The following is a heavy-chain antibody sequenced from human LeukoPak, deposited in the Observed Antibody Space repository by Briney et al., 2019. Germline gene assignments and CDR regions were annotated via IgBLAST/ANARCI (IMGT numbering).Heavy chain of an antibody. CDR1: GFTFSSYS. CDR3: ARAESFKYYYDSSGYYPY. J-gene: IGHJ4*02. D-gene: IGHD3-22*01. V-gene: IGHV3-33*08. CDR2: IWYDGSNK. Sequence: GGSLRLSCAASGFTFSSYSMTWVRQAPGKGLEWVAVIWYDGSNKYYADSVKGRFTISRDNSKNTLYLQMNSLRAEDTAVYYCARAESFKYYYDSSGYYPYWGQGTLVTVSS.